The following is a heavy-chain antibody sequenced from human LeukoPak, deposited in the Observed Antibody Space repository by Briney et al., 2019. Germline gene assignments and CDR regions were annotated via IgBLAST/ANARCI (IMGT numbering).Heavy chain of an antibody. J-gene: IGHJ1*01. CDR2: INWNSGST. V-gene: IGHV3-9*01. CDR1: GFTFDNYA. CDR3: ARDYGNKDYYGYLQE. Sequence: GRSLRLSCAASGFTFDNYAMYWVRQVPGKGLEWVSGINWNSGSTGYADSVKGRFTISRDSAKNSLYLQMNSLRPEDTAVYYCARDYGNKDYYGYLQEWGQGTLVTVSS. D-gene: IGHD3-22*01.